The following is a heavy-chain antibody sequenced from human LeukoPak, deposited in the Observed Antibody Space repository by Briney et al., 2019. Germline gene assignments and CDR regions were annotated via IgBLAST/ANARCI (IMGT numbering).Heavy chain of an antibody. CDR3: ARDLYSGSYYDFDY. Sequence: GGSLRLSCAASGFTFSSYWMSWVRQAPGKGLEWVAYISSSSTTHYADSVTGRFSISRDNAKSSLYLQMNSLRVEDTAVYYCARDLYSGSYYDFDYWGQGTLVTVSS. CDR2: ISSSSTT. D-gene: IGHD1-26*01. CDR1: GFTFSSYW. J-gene: IGHJ4*02. V-gene: IGHV3-48*01.